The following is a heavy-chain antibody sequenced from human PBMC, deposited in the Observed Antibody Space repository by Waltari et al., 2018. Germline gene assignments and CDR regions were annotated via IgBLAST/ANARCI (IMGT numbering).Heavy chain of an antibody. CDR1: VFTFSDYD. D-gene: IGHD4-17*01. V-gene: IGHV3-72*01. Sequence: EVQLVESGGGLVQPGGSLRLSCAASVFTFSDYDMDWVRQAPEKGLEWVGRTRNKARSYTTEYAASVKGRFTISRDDSKNSLYLHMNSLKMEDTAVYYCARDLDGDSNFDYWGQGTLVTVSS. CDR2: TRNKARSYTT. CDR3: ARDLDGDSNFDY. J-gene: IGHJ4*02.